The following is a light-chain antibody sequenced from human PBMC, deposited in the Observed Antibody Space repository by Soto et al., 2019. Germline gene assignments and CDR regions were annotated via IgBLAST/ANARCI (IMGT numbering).Light chain of an antibody. V-gene: IGLV1-44*01. J-gene: IGLJ2*01. CDR1: SSNSGSNT. CDR2: SSN. CDR3: AAWDDSLNGPV. Sequence: QSVLTQPPSASGTPGQRVTISCSGSSSNSGSNTVNWYQQLPGTAPKLLIYSSNQRPSGVPDLFSGSKSVTSASLAISGLQSEDEADYYCAAWDDSLNGPVFGGGTQLTVL.